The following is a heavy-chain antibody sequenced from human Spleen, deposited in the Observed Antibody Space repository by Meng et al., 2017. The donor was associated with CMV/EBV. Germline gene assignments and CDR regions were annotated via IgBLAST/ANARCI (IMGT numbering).Heavy chain of an antibody. J-gene: IGHJ4*02. D-gene: IGHD6-19*01. CDR3: ARGTPHSNDWFVFDY. Sequence: GGSIRGPHWWSWVRQPPGKGLEWIGEKYHTGSANYNPSLKSRVTISVDKSQNQFSLNLASVTAADTAVYYCARGTPHSNDWFVFDYWGQGTLVTVSS. CDR2: KYHTGSA. V-gene: IGHV4-4*02. CDR1: GGSIRGPHW.